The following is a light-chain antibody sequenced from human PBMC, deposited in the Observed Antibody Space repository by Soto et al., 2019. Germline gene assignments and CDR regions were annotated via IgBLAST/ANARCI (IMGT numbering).Light chain of an antibody. V-gene: IGKV3-20*01. Sequence: EIVLTQSPGILSLSPGEGATLSCRASQTVDRNYFAWYQQKPGQAPRLLIYDASSRATGIPDRFSGSGSGTDFTLTISRLEPEDFAVYYCHQYGSSPFTFGPGTKVDIK. CDR3: HQYGSSPFT. CDR2: DAS. J-gene: IGKJ3*01. CDR1: QTVDRNY.